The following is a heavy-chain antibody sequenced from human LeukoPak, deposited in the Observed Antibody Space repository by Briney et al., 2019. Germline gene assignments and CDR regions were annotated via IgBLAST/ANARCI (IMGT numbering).Heavy chain of an antibody. CDR2: IRYDGSNK. CDR3: AREADCSGGSCYRGAFDI. Sequence: PGRSLRLSCAASGFTFSSYGMHWVRQAPGKGLEWVAVIRYDGSNKYYADSVKGRFTISRDNSKNTLYVQMNSLRAEDTAVHYCAREADCSGGSCYRGAFDIWGQGTMVTVSS. V-gene: IGHV3-33*01. J-gene: IGHJ3*02. D-gene: IGHD2-15*01. CDR1: GFTFSSYG.